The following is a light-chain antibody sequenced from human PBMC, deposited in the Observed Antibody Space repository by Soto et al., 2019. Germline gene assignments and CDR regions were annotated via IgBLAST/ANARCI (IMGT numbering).Light chain of an antibody. Sequence: EIVLTQSPGTLSLSPGERATLSCRASQSVSSSYLAWYQQQPGQAPRLLIYGASIRATGIPDRFSGSGSGTDFTLTISRLEPEEFAVYYCQQYGSSPGTFGQGTKVEIK. CDR1: QSVSSSY. CDR2: GAS. CDR3: QQYGSSPGT. J-gene: IGKJ1*01. V-gene: IGKV3-20*01.